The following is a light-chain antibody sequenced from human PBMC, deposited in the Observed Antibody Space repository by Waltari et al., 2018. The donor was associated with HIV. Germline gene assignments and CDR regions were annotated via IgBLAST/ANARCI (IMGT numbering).Light chain of an antibody. CDR2: DNS. CDR3: QVWDSSSDHVV. V-gene: IGLV3-21*02. CDR1: NIGSKS. J-gene: IGLJ2*01. Sequence: SYVLTQPPSVSVAPGQTARITCGGNNIGSKSVHWYQQNPGQAPVLVVYDNSDRPSGIPERFSGSNSGNTATLTISRVEAGDEADFHCQVWDSSSDHVVFGGGTKLTVL.